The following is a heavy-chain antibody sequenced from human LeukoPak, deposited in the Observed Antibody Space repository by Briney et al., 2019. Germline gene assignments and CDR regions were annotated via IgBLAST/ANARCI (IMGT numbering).Heavy chain of an antibody. Sequence: GASVKVSCKASGGTFSSYAISWVRQAPGQGLEWMGWLNPNSGHTGYAQKFQGRVTITRDTSISTAYMELSSLTSEDTAVYYCARGPQWVDYWGQGTLVTVSS. V-gene: IGHV1-8*03. D-gene: IGHD1-26*01. CDR1: GGTFSSYA. CDR3: ARGPQWVDY. J-gene: IGHJ4*02. CDR2: LNPNSGHT.